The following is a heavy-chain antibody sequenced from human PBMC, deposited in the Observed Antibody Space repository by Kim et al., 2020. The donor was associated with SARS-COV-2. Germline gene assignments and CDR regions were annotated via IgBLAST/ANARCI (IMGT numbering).Heavy chain of an antibody. Sequence: GGSLRLSCASSEFIFSNFAMHWVRQAPGKVLEWVADIWSNGISKFYADSVKGRFTISRDSSKNTLCLQMNSLRAEDTALYYCARELTGTGAFDIWGQGT. D-gene: IGHD1-1*01. CDR1: EFIFSNFA. J-gene: IGHJ3*02. V-gene: IGHV3-33*01. CDR2: IWSNGISK. CDR3: ARELTGTGAFDI.